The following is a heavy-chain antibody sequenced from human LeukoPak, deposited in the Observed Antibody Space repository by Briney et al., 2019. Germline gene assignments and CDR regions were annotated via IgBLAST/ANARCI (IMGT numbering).Heavy chain of an antibody. J-gene: IGHJ4*02. CDR2: ISSSSRTV. CDR1: GFTFTNYS. Sequence: GGSLRLSCAASGFTFTNYSVHWVRQAPGKGPEWLPYISSSSRTVFYADSVKGRFTISRDNAKKSLFLQMNSLRVEDTAIYYCATGAVAGGYWGQGTLVTVS. CDR3: ATGAVAGGY. D-gene: IGHD3-16*01. V-gene: IGHV3-48*04.